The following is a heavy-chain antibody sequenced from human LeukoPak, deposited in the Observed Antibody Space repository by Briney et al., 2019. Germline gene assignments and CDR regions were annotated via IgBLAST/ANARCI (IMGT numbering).Heavy chain of an antibody. CDR2: IKQDGSER. D-gene: IGHD1-7*01. J-gene: IGHJ4*02. CDR1: GFTFGSYW. CDR3: ASDSGELGSTLPFDY. V-gene: IGHV3-7*01. Sequence: GGSLRLSCAGSGFTFGSYWMSWVRQAPGKGLEWVANIKQDGSERFYVDSVKGRFTISRDNAKNSLYLQMNSLRAEDTAVYYCASDSGELGSTLPFDYWGQGTLVTVSS.